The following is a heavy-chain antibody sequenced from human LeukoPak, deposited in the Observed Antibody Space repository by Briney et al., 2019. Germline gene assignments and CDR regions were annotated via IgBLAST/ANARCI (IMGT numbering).Heavy chain of an antibody. V-gene: IGHV1-18*01. D-gene: IGHD3-3*01. CDR2: ISAYNGNT. J-gene: IGHJ4*02. Sequence: ASVKVSCKASGYTFTSYGISWVRQAPGQGLEWMGWISAYNGNTNYAQKLQGRVTMTTDTSTSTAYMELRSLRSDDTAVYYCARCRRDYDFWSGYLTLDYWGQGTLVTVSS. CDR1: GYTFTSYG. CDR3: ARCRRDYDFWSGYLTLDY.